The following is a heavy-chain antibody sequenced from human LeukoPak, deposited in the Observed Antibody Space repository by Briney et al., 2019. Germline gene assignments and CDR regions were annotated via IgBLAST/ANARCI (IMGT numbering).Heavy chain of an antibody. V-gene: IGHV1-69*04. Sequence: SVRVSFMASGGTFSIYASSWVRQAPGQGREWMGRIITILGIANYAQKFQGRVTITADKSTSTAYMELSSLRSEDTAVYYCARGPYYYDSSGYRTAHFDYWGQGTLVTVSS. CDR3: ARGPYYYDSSGYRTAHFDY. CDR1: GGTFSIYA. J-gene: IGHJ4*02. D-gene: IGHD3-22*01. CDR2: IITILGIA.